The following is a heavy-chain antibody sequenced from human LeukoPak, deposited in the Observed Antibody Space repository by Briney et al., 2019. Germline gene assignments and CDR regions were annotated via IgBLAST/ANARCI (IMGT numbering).Heavy chain of an antibody. CDR3: ARSGVVNTFDY. CDR1: GYTFTSYY. D-gene: IGHD3-3*01. V-gene: IGHV1-46*01. Sequence: ASVKVSCKASGYTFTSYYMHWVRQAPGQGPEWMGIINPSGGSTSYAQKFQGRVTMTRDMSTSTVYMELSSLRSEDTAVYYCARSGVVNTFDYWGQGTLVTVSS. CDR2: INPSGGST. J-gene: IGHJ4*02.